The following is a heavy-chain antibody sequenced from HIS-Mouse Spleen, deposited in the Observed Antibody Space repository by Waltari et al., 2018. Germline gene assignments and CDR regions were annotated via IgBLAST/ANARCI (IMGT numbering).Heavy chain of an antibody. V-gene: IGHV1-2*02. CDR3: ARVGSANWNFDY. CDR1: GYTFTGYY. D-gene: IGHD1-20*01. J-gene: IGHJ4*02. Sequence: QVQLVQSGAEVKKPGASVKVSCKASGYTFTGYYMHWVRQAPGQGLEWMGWINPKRGGTNYAQKFQGRVTMTRDTSISTAYMELSRLRSDDTAVYYCARVGSANWNFDYWGQGTLVTVSS. CDR2: INPKRGGT.